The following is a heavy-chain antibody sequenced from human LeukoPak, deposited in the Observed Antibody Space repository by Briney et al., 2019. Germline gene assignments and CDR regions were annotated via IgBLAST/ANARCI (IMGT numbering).Heavy chain of an antibody. V-gene: IGHV3-30-3*01. CDR3: ASLLIPDIDY. D-gene: IGHD3-16*01. J-gene: IGHJ4*02. CDR1: GFTFSSYA. Sequence: GGSLRLSRAASGFTFSSYAMHWVRQAPGKGLQWVAVISYDGSQKYYADSVKGRFTISRDNSKNTLYLQMNSLRAEDTAVYYCASLLIPDIDYWGQGTLVTVSS. CDR2: ISYDGSQK.